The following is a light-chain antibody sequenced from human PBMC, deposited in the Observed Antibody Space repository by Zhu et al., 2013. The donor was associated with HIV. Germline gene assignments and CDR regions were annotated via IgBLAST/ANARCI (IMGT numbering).Light chain of an antibody. Sequence: EIVLTQSPATLSLSPGETATLSCRASRGVGSFLAWYQQRPGQAPRLFVYDSSNRATGIPARFRGSGSGTDFTLTISSLEPEDFATYYCQHCVGSPPVIFGRGTRLEIK. CDR3: QHCVGSPPVI. V-gene: IGKV3-11*01. CDR2: DSS. CDR1: RGVGSF. J-gene: IGKJ5*01.